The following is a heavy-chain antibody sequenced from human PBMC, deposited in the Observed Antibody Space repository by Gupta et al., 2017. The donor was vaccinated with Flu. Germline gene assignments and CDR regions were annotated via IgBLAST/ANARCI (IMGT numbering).Heavy chain of an antibody. CDR3: AKRGSSYGDFDS. J-gene: IGHJ4*01. Sequence: EVQLLESGGALVRRGGSLGFPGKIFGSPFAVLPFTWVRQAPGKGLEWVSTIAAIDSSKYYAESVKGRFTISRVSSNKTLYLQMDSLRVEDTALYYCAKRGSSYGDFDSWGHGTLVIVSS. CDR2: IAAIDSSK. CDR1: GSPFAVLP. V-gene: IGHV3-23*05. D-gene: IGHD1-26*01.